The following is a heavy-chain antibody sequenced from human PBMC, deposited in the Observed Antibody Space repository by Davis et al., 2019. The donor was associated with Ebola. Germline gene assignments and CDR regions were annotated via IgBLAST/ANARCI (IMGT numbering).Heavy chain of an antibody. CDR3: ARGSNYYDSSGYYIFGRGVDY. CDR1: GFTFSSYA. D-gene: IGHD3-22*01. Sequence: GESLKISCAASGFTFSSYAMHWVRQAPGKGLEWVAVISYDGSNKYYADSVKGRFTISRDNAKNSLYLQMNSLRAEDTAVYYCARGSNYYDSSGYYIFGRGVDYWGQGTLVTVSS. J-gene: IGHJ4*02. CDR2: ISYDGSNK. V-gene: IGHV3-30-3*01.